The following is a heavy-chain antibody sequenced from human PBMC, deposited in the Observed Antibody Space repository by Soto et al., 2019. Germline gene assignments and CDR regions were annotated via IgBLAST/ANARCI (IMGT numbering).Heavy chain of an antibody. V-gene: IGHV4-31*03. J-gene: IGHJ4*02. CDR2: INSRGTT. CDR1: GGSINSGDSY. Sequence: QVQLQESVPGLVRPSQTLSLTCTVSGGSINSGDSYWNWIRQNPEKGLEWIGNINSRGTTFYNPSLKSRIIISADTSENQFSLKLNSVTAADTAVYYCVRDEPGVAPYWGQRTLVTVSS. CDR3: VRDEPGVAPY. D-gene: IGHD2-15*01.